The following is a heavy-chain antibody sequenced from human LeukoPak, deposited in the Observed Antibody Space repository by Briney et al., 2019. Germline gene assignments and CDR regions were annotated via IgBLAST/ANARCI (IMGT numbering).Heavy chain of an antibody. V-gene: IGHV3-23*01. D-gene: IGHD3-22*01. Sequence: PGGSLRLSCAASGSTFSSYAMSWVRQAPGKGLEWVSAISGSGGSTYYADSVKGRFTISRDNSKNTLYLQMNSLRAEDTAVYYCAKDLSDYYDSSGLDYWGQGTLVTVSS. CDR1: GSTFSSYA. J-gene: IGHJ4*02. CDR2: ISGSGGST. CDR3: AKDLSDYYDSSGLDY.